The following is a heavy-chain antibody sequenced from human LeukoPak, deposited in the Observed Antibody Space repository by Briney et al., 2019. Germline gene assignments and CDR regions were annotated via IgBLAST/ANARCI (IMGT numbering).Heavy chain of an antibody. D-gene: IGHD1-14*01. CDR3: ARLYRTYYYMDV. V-gene: IGHV4-61*01. CDR2: IYHSGST. CDR1: GDSVSGDSLTTYY. Sequence: PSETLSHTCTVSGDSVSGDSLTTYYWSWLRQPPGKGLEWIGYIYHSGSTNYNPSLKSRVTISIDTSKNQFSLTLNSVTAADTATYYCARLYRTYYYMDVWGKGTTVTVSS. J-gene: IGHJ6*03.